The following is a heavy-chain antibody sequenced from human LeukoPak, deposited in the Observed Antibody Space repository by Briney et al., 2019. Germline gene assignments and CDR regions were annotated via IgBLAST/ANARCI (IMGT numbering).Heavy chain of an antibody. J-gene: IGHJ4*02. CDR2: IKQDGSAK. V-gene: IGHV3-7*04. CDR1: GFTFSTYG. Sequence: PGGSRRLSCAASGFTFSTYGMTWVRQAPGKGLEWVANIKQDGSAKYYVDSVKGRFTISRDNAKNSLYLHMNSLRAEDTAVYYCVRQYNSSWLQFFDYWGQGTLVTVSS. D-gene: IGHD6-13*01. CDR3: VRQYNSSWLQFFDY.